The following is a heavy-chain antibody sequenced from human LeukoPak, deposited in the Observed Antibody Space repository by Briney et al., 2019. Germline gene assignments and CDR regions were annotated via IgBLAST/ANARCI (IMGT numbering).Heavy chain of an antibody. J-gene: IGHJ5*02. CDR3: ARASDPWLQLT. CDR1: GFTFSNYW. CDR2: IKQDGSEK. D-gene: IGHD5-24*01. Sequence: GGSLRLSCAASGFTFSNYWMIWVRQAPGKGLEWVGNIKQDGSEKRYADSVRGRFSISRDNAQTSLYLQVNSLRAEDTAVYYCARASDPWLQLTWGQGTLVTVSS. V-gene: IGHV3-7*05.